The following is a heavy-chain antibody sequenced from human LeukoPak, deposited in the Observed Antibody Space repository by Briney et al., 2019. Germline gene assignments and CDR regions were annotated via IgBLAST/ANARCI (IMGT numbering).Heavy chain of an antibody. Sequence: PGGSLRLSCAASGFTFGSYDMHWVRQATGKGLEWVSAIGTAGDTHYPGSVKGRFTISRENAKNSLHLQMNSLRAEDTAVYYCARGWSGYDTVAQDAFDIWGQGTMVTVSS. CDR1: GFTFGSYD. CDR2: IGTAGDT. CDR3: ARGWSGYDTVAQDAFDI. V-gene: IGHV3-13*04. J-gene: IGHJ3*02. D-gene: IGHD5-12*01.